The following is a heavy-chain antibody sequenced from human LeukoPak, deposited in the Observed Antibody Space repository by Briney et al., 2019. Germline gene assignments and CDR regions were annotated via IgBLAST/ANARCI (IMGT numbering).Heavy chain of an antibody. D-gene: IGHD3-22*01. CDR2: IRYDGSNK. CDR1: GFTFSSYG. V-gene: IGHV3-30*02. J-gene: IGHJ4*02. Sequence: GGSLRLSCAASGFTFSSYGMHWVRQAPGKGLEWVAFIRYDGSNKYYADSVKGRFTISRDNSKNSLYLQMNSLRAEDTALYYCAKDWNYYDSSGYYGPFDYWGQGTLVTVSS. CDR3: AKDWNYYDSSGYYGPFDY.